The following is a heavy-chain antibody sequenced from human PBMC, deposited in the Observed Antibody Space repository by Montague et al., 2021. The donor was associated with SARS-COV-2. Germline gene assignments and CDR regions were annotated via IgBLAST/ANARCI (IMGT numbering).Heavy chain of an antibody. CDR3: ARDLVGRNWYSDL. J-gene: IGHJ2*01. CDR1: GFTFSSYG. CDR2: IWYDGSNK. D-gene: IGHD1-26*01. Sequence: SLRLSCAASGFTFSSYGMHWVRQAPGKGLEWVAVIWYDGSNKYYADSVKGRFTISRDNSKNTLYLQMNSLRAEDTAVYYCARDLVGRNWYSDLWGRGTLVTVSS. V-gene: IGHV3-33*01.